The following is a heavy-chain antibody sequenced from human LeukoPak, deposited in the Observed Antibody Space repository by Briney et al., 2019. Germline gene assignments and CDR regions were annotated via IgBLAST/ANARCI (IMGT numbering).Heavy chain of an antibody. D-gene: IGHD3-10*01. J-gene: IGHJ4*02. CDR3: AREVLWFGELLPIFDY. Sequence: GGSLRLSCAASGFTFSSYNMNWVRQAPGKGLEWVSYITSGSGTIYYADSVKGRFTISRDNARNSLYLQMNSLRAEDTAVYYCAREVLWFGELLPIFDYWGQGTLVTVSS. CDR1: GFTFSSYN. V-gene: IGHV3-48*01. CDR2: ITSGSGTI.